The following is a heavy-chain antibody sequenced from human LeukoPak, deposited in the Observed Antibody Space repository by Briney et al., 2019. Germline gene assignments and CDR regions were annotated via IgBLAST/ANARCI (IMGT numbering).Heavy chain of an antibody. D-gene: IGHD6-13*01. V-gene: IGHV3-7*01. CDR3: ARDGVAPGLYFDQ. CDR2: INQDGSDL. CDR1: GFTFSAHW. J-gene: IGHJ4*02. Sequence: GESLRLSCAASGFTFSAHWMSWVRQAPGKGLEWVANINQDGSDLYYADSVKGRFTLPRDNAKNSLYLQMNSLRAEDSAVYYCARDGVAPGLYFDQWGQGILVTVSS.